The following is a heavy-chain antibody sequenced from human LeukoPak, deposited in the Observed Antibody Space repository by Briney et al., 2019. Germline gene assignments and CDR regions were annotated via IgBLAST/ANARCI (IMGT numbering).Heavy chain of an antibody. J-gene: IGHJ4*02. CDR2: IYYSGST. CDR3: ARGYYGGAVDS. D-gene: IGHD3-16*01. CDR1: GGSISSSAYY. V-gene: IGHV4-39*07. Sequence: PSETLSLTCTVSGGSISSSAYYWGWVRQPPGKGLESIGSIYYSGSTYYNPSLKSRVTISVDTSKNQFSLKLNSMTAADTAVYYCARGYYGGAVDSWGQGILVIVSS.